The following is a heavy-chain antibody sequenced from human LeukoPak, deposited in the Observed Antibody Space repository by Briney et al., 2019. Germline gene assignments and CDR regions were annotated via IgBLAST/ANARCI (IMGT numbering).Heavy chain of an antibody. CDR3: ARRPTVRPRYYMDV. CDR2: IYYTGST. V-gene: IGHV4-39*01. Sequence: SETLSLTCTVSGGSISSSSYYWGWIRQPPGKGLEWIGGIYYTGSTYYNPSLRSRVTISVDTSKKQFSLRLSSVTAADTAVYYCARRPTVRPRYYMDVWGKGTTVTVSS. CDR1: GGSISSSSYY. J-gene: IGHJ6*03. D-gene: IGHD4-17*01.